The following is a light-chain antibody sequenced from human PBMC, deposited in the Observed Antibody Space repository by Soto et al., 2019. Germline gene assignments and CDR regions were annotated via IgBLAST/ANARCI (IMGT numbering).Light chain of an antibody. CDR3: QQYGSSSWT. J-gene: IGKJ1*01. CDR2: GAS. V-gene: IGKV3-20*01. CDR1: QSVNSK. Sequence: EIVMTQSPGTLSVSPGERVTLSCRASQSVNSKLVWYQGKPGQSPRLLIYGASTRGTGIPDRFSGSGSGTDFTLTISRLEPEDFAVYYCQQYGSSSWTFGQGTKVDIK.